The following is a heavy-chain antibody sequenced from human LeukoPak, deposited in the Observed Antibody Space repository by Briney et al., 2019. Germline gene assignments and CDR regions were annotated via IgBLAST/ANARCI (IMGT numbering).Heavy chain of an antibody. V-gene: IGHV3-23*01. CDR3: AKDEDISGWYTTATYDY. J-gene: IGHJ4*02. D-gene: IGHD6-19*01. CDR1: GFTFSSYA. Sequence: GGSLRLXCAASGFTFSSYAMSWVRQAPGKGLEWVSAISGSRGSTYYADSVKGRFTISRDNSKNTLYLQMNSLRAEDTAVYYCAKDEDISGWYTTATYDYWGQGTLVTVSS. CDR2: ISGSRGST.